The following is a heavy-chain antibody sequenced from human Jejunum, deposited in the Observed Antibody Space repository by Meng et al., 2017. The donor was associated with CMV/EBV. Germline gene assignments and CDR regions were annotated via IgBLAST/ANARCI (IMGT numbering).Heavy chain of an antibody. CDR2: IYYTGNT. J-gene: IGHJ6*02. CDR1: SGGSYY. D-gene: IGHD3-10*01. Sequence: SGGSYYWSWIRQPPGKGLDWIGYIYYTGNTKYSPSLKSRVTMSVDTSKNQFSLKLSSVTAADTAMYYCARVGQLSPHYYYYGMDIWGQGTKVTVSS. CDR3: ARVGQLSPHYYYYGMDI. V-gene: IGHV4-61*01.